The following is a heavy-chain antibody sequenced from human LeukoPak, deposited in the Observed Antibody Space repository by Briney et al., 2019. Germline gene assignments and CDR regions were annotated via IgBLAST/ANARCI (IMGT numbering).Heavy chain of an antibody. V-gene: IGHV1-46*01. CDR2: INPSGGGT. CDR1: GYTFTSYY. CDR3: ARDSRYYDSSTYYFDY. J-gene: IGHJ4*02. Sequence: ASVKVSCKASGYTFTSYYMHWVRQAPGQGLEWMGIINPSGGGTSYAQKFQGRVTMTRDTSTSTVYMELSSLRSEDTAVYYCARDSRYYDSSTYYFDYWGQGTLVTVSS. D-gene: IGHD3-22*01.